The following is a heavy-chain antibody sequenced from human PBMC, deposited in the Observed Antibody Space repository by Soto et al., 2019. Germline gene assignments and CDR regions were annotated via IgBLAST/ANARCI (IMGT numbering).Heavy chain of an antibody. V-gene: IGHV3-15*01. J-gene: IGHJ4*02. D-gene: IGHD5-18*01. Sequence: EVQLVESGGGLVKPGGSLRLSCAASGFTFSNAWMSWVRQAPGKGLEWVGRIKSKTDGGTTDYAAPVKGRFTISRDNAKNSLYLQMNSLRAEDTAVYYCARGLWHFDYWGQGTLVTVSS. CDR1: GFTFSNAW. CDR3: ARGLWHFDY. CDR2: IKSKTDGGTT.